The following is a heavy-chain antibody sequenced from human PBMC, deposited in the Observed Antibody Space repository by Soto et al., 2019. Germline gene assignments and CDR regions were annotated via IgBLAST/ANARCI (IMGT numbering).Heavy chain of an antibody. Sequence: GGSLRISCVASGFTFSSYSIVWVRQAPGKGLEWVSYIFTTGTTMYYADSVKGRFTVSRDNAKNSVFLLLNSLRAEDTAVYYCARDKDWAFDYWFQGTLVTVSS. CDR2: IFTTGTTM. V-gene: IGHV3-48*03. J-gene: IGHJ4*02. CDR3: ARDKDWAFDY. D-gene: IGHD3-9*01. CDR1: GFTFSSYS.